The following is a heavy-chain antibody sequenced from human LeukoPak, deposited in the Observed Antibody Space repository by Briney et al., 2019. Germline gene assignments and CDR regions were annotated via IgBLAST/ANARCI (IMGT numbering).Heavy chain of an antibody. V-gene: IGHV1-18*01. J-gene: IGHJ4*02. CDR1: GGTFSSYA. D-gene: IGHD6-6*01. Sequence: ASVKVSCKASGGTFSSYAISWVRQAPGQGLEWMGWISAYNGNTNYAQKLQGRVTMTTDTSTSTAYMELRSLRSDDTAVYYCARDQSSSSSSDYWGQGTLVTVSS. CDR3: ARDQSSSSSSDY. CDR2: ISAYNGNT.